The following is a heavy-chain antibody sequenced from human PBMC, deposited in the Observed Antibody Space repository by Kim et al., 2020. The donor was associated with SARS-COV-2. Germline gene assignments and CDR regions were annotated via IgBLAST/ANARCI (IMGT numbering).Heavy chain of an antibody. CDR3: ARQGGSYYGSGSYFDY. V-gene: IGHV5-51*01. CDR1: GYSFTSYW. D-gene: IGHD3-10*01. CDR2: IYPGDSDT. J-gene: IGHJ4*02. Sequence: GESLKISCKGSGYSFTSYWIGWVRQMPGKGLEWMGIIYPGDSDTRYSPSFQGQVTISADKSISTAYLQWSSLKASDTAMYYCARQGGSYYGSGSYFDYWGQGTLVTVSS.